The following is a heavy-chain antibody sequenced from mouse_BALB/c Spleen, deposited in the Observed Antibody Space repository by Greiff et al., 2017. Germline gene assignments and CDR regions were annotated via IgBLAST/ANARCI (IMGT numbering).Heavy chain of an antibody. V-gene: IGHV7-3*02. CDR1: GFTFTDYY. CDR2: IRNKANGYTT. Sequence: EVNVVESGGGLVQPGGSLRLSCATSGFTFTDYYMSWVRQPPGKALEWLGFIRNKANGYTTEYSASVKGRFTISRDNSQSILYLQMNTLRAEDSATYYCARSWDYWGQGTTLTVSS. J-gene: IGHJ2*01. CDR3: ARSWDY.